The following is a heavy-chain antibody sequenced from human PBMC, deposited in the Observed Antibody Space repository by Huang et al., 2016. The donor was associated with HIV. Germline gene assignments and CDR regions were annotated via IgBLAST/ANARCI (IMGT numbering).Heavy chain of an antibody. CDR2: ISNEGSTK. CDR1: GFTFSKYA. J-gene: IGHJ4*02. V-gene: IGHV3-30-3*01. CDR3: ARSEPSRYYFDY. Sequence: QVQLVESGGGVVQPGTSLRLSCAASGFTFSKYAMHWVREAPGTGLDCVAFISNEGSTKSYSDSVKGRFTISRDNSKNTVYLQMNSLRAEDTAVYYCARSEPSRYYFDYWGQGTLVTVSS.